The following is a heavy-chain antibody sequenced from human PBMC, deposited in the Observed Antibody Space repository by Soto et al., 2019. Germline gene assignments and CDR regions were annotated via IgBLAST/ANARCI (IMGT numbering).Heavy chain of an antibody. CDR2: ISTYSGIR. D-gene: IGHD2-2*01. Sequence: ASVKVSCKASGYTFTSHGVSWLRQAPGQGLEWVGWISTYSGIRNYARKFQDRVTMGSDTSTSTVYMELRSLTSNDTAMYYCARDPSTSRFDYWGQGTLVTVSS. CDR1: GYTFTSHG. V-gene: IGHV1-18*01. J-gene: IGHJ4*02. CDR3: ARDPSTSRFDY.